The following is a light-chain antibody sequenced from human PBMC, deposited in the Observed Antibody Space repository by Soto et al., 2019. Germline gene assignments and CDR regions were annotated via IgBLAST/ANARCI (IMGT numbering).Light chain of an antibody. CDR2: KAS. CDR1: QSVSIW. V-gene: IGKV1-5*03. Sequence: DIQMAQSPSTLSGSVGDRVTITCRASQSVSIWLAWYQQKPGKAPKLLIYKASNLESGVPSRSTGSGSGTEFTLPISSLQPDDFATYYCQQYNSSTCGQGTKVDI. CDR3: QQYNSST. J-gene: IGKJ1*01.